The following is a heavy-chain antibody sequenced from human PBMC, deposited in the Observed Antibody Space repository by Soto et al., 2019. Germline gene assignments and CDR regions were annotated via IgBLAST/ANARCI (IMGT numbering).Heavy chain of an antibody. CDR1: GYTFSNYD. CDR2: VNPNNGDT. CDR3: AKVSRKGSAIDFDY. J-gene: IGHJ4*02. V-gene: IGHV1-8*01. Sequence: QVQLVQSGAELKKPGASVKVSCKASGYTFSNYDMNWVRQATGQGPEWIGWVNPNNGDTGYAQKFQGRVTLTTDISTTTAYMELPSLRSEDRAIYYCAKVSRKGSAIDFDYWGQGTLITVSS. D-gene: IGHD3-10*01.